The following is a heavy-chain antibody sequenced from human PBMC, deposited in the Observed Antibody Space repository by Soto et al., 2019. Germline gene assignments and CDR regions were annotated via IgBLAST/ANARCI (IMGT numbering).Heavy chain of an antibody. J-gene: IGHJ4*02. Sequence: ASVKVSCKASGYTFTSYGISWVRQAPGQGLEWMGWISAYNGNTNYAQKLQGRATMTTDTSTSTAYMELRSLRSDDTAVYYCARDPRIDYYDSSGSFDYWGQGTLVTVSS. CDR2: ISAYNGNT. CDR3: ARDPRIDYYDSSGSFDY. V-gene: IGHV1-18*01. CDR1: GYTFTSYG. D-gene: IGHD3-22*01.